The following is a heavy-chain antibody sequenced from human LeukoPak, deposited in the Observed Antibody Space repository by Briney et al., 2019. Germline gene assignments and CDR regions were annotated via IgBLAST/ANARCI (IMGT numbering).Heavy chain of an antibody. CDR3: ARGAPSQGYFDY. V-gene: IGHV4-59*01. CDR1: GGSISSYY. J-gene: IGHJ4*02. Sequence: SETLSLTCTVSGGSISSYYWSWIRQPPGKGLEWIGYIYYSGSTNYNPSLKSRVTISVDRSKNQFSLKLSSVTAADTAVYYCARGAPSQGYFDYWGQGTLVTVSS. CDR2: IYYSGST.